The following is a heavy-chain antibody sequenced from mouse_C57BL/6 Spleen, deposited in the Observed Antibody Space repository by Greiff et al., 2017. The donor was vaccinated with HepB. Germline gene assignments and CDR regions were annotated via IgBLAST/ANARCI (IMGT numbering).Heavy chain of an antibody. CDR1: GFTFSDYG. CDR3: ARGYYGSSYVYYAMDY. CDR2: ISSGSSTI. Sequence: EVQRVESGGGLVKPGGSLKLSCAASGFTFSDYGMHWVRQAPEKGLEWVAYISSGSSTIYYADTVKGRFTISRDNAKNTLFLQMTSLRSEDTAMYYCARGYYGSSYVYYAMDYWGQGTSVTVSS. J-gene: IGHJ4*01. V-gene: IGHV5-17*01. D-gene: IGHD1-1*01.